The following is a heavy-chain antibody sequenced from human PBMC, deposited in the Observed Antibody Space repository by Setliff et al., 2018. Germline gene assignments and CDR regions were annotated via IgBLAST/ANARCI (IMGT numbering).Heavy chain of an antibody. D-gene: IGHD3-10*01. V-gene: IGHV4-59*01. J-gene: IGHJ4*02. Sequence: PLETLSLTCTVSGASITSYYWSWIRQPPGKGQEWIGHISYSGSINYNPSLKSRVTISVDTSKNQFSLKLNSVTAADTAVYYCARDREGSGNWGQGTLVTVSS. CDR1: GASITSYY. CDR2: ISYSGSI. CDR3: ARDREGSGN.